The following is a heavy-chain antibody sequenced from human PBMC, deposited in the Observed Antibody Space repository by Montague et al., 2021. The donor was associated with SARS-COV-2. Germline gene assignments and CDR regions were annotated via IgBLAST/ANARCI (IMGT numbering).Heavy chain of an antibody. V-gene: IGHV4-31*02. D-gene: IGHD6-25*01. J-gene: IGHJ3*02. CDR2: IYFSGTT. Sequence: IYFSGTTYYNPSLKSRLTISVDPSQNQFSLNLNSVTAADTAVYYFAKGPGITASDGAFDIWVQERMVTVSS. CDR3: AKGPGITASDGAFDI.